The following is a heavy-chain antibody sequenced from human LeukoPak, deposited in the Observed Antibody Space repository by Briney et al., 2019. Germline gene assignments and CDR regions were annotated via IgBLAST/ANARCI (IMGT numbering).Heavy chain of an antibody. D-gene: IGHD3-22*01. J-gene: IGHJ4*02. CDR2: ISSSGSTI. V-gene: IGHV3-11*04. CDR1: GFTFSSYA. CDR3: ARAVKYYYDSSGYYPFDY. Sequence: SGGSLRLYCAASGFTFSSYAMSWIRQAAGKGLELVSSISSSGSTIYYADSVKGRFTISRDNAKNSLYLQMNSLRAEDTAVYYCARAVKYYYDSSGYYPFDYWGQGTLVTVSS.